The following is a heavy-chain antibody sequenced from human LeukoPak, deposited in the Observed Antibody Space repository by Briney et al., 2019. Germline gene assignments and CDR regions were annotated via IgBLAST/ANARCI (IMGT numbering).Heavy chain of an antibody. CDR1: GFTFSSYA. V-gene: IGHV3-23*01. J-gene: IGHJ4*02. Sequence: GGSLRLSCAASGFTFSSYAMSWVRQAPGKGLEWVSAISGSGGTTYFADSVKGRFTISRDNSKNTLYLQMNSLRAEDTAVYYCAKDSSINIVATGVQEYWVQGTLVADSS. CDR3: AKDSSINIVATGVQEY. CDR2: ISGSGGTT. D-gene: IGHD5-12*01.